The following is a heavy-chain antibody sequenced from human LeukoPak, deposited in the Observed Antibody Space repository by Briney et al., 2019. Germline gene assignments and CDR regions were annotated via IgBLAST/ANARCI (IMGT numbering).Heavy chain of an antibody. D-gene: IGHD3-3*01. Sequence: GASVKVSCKASGYTFTGYYMHWVRQAPGQGLEWMGWINPNSGGTNYAQKFQGRVTMTRDTSISTAYMELSRLRSDDTAVYYCARDLTIPTSGHGAGYWGQGTLVTVSS. CDR2: INPNSGGT. V-gene: IGHV1-2*02. J-gene: IGHJ4*02. CDR3: ARDLTIPTSGHGAGY. CDR1: GYTFTGYY.